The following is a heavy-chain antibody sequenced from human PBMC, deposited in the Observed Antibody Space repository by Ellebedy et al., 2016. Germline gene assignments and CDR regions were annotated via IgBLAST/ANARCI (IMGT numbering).Heavy chain of an antibody. CDR2: IGTAGNT. Sequence: GGSLRLSCAASGFTFSTYEMHWVRQPTGKGLEWVSAIGTAGNTFYAGSVKGRFTISRENAKNSLYLQMNTLRDDDTAVYYCARDRSSGYFEGTSYFFDYWGRGTLVTVSS. CDR3: ARDRSSGYFEGTSYFFDY. CDR1: GFTFSTYE. J-gene: IGHJ4*02. D-gene: IGHD3-22*01. V-gene: IGHV3-13*01.